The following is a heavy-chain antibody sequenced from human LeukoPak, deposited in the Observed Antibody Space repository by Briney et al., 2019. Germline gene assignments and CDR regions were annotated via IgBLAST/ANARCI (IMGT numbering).Heavy chain of an antibody. D-gene: IGHD2-21*02. CDR2: IQNDGSNK. CDR1: GLTFSLYG. V-gene: IGHV3-30*02. J-gene: IGHJ4*02. CDR3: AKDRIVLVTATFDY. Sequence: GGSLRLSCAASGLTFSLYGIHWVRQAPGKGLEWVAFIQNDGSNKYYADSVKGRFTISRDNSKNTLYLQMNSPRPDDTAMYYCAKDRIVLVTATFDYWGQGTLVTVSS.